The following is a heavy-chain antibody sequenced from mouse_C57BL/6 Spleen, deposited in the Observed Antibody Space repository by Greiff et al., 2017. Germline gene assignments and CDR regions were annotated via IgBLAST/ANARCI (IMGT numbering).Heavy chain of an antibody. CDR2: IAPEDGET. J-gene: IGHJ1*03. Sequence: EVMLVESGAELVKPGASVKLSCTASGFNIKDYYMHWVKQRTEQGLEWIGRIAPEDGETKYAPKFPGKATITADTSSYTAYLQLSSLTSEDTAVYYCARAYYGNYGYFDVWGTGTTVTVSS. CDR1: GFNIKDYY. D-gene: IGHD2-10*01. CDR3: ARAYYGNYGYFDV. V-gene: IGHV14-2*01.